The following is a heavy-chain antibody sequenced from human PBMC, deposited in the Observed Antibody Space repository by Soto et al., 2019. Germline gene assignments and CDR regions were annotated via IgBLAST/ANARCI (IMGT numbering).Heavy chain of an antibody. J-gene: IGHJ4*02. CDR3: AKAPIPKNSDYCC. V-gene: IGHV3-23*01. CDR2: ISDSGGST. Sequence: GGALRLSCAASGFTFSTYAMNWVRQAPGKGLEGVSGISDSGGSTYFADFVKGRFTISRDNSKNALYLQMNNLRAEDTAVYYCAKAPIPKNSDYCCWGQGTLVTVSS. D-gene: IGHD3-3*01. CDR1: GFTFSTYA.